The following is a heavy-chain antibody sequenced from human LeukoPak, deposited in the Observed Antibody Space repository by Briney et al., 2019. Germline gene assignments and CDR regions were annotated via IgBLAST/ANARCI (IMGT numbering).Heavy chain of an antibody. CDR2: IYYSGST. CDR1: GGSISSSSYY. V-gene: IGHV4-39*01. CDR3: ARARKSYGDYGAFDI. J-gene: IGHJ3*02. Sequence: SETLSLTCTVSGGSISSSSYYWGWIRQPPGKGLEWIGSIYYSGSTYYNPSLKSRVTISVDTSKNQFSLKLSSVTAADTAVYYCARARKSYGDYGAFDIWGQGTMVTVSS. D-gene: IGHD4-17*01.